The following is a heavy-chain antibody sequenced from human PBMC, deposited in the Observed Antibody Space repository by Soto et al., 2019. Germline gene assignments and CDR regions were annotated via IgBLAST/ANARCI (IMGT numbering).Heavy chain of an antibody. V-gene: IGHV4-39*01. J-gene: IGHJ4*02. Sequence: SETLSLTCTVSGDSIFGSRYFWAWIRQSPGKGPEWIGSINYNGNTYYNPSLKSRITLSVDTSKNQFSLNLRSVTASDSAVFYCVRQVFATFGGNYFDTWGQGTLVTVSS. CDR1: GDSIFGSRYF. D-gene: IGHD3-16*01. CDR3: VRQVFATFGGNYFDT. CDR2: INYNGNT.